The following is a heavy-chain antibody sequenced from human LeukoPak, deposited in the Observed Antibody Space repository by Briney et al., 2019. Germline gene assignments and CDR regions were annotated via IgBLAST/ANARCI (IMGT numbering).Heavy chain of an antibody. D-gene: IGHD2-2*01. V-gene: IGHV3-30*02. CDR3: AKGREYQLLHDAFDI. CDR2: IRCDGSNK. J-gene: IGHJ3*02. CDR1: GFTFSSYG. Sequence: GGSLRLSCAASGFTFSSYGMHWVRQAPGKGLEWVAFIRCDGSNKYYADSVKGRFTISRDNSKNTLYLQMNSLRAEDTAVYYCAKGREYQLLHDAFDIWGQGTMVTVSS.